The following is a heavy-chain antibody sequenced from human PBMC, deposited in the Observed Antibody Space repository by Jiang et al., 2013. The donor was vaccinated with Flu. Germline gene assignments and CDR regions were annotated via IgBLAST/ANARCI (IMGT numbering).Heavy chain of an antibody. V-gene: IGHV6-1*01. CDR3: ARSSEPGGGGVNWFDP. J-gene: IGHJ5*02. D-gene: IGHD3-16*01. Sequence: QTLSLTCAISGDSVSSNSAAWNWIRQSPSRGLEWLGRTYYRSKWYNDYAVSVKSRITINPDTSKNQFSLQLNSVTPEDTAVYYCARSSEPGGGGVNWFDPWGQGTLVTVSS. CDR1: GDSVSSNSAA. CDR2: TYYRSKWYN.